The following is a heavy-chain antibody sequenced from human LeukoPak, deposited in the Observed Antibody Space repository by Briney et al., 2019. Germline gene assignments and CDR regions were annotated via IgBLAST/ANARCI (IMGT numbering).Heavy chain of an antibody. V-gene: IGHV4-39*01. D-gene: IGHD6-6*01. Sequence: NPSETLSLTCTVSGASISNTSYWGWIRQPPGKGLEWIGSLYYSGSTYYNPSLKSRVTISVDTSKNQFSLKLESVTAADTAVYYCARLSSFYWGQGTLVTVSS. J-gene: IGHJ4*02. CDR2: LYYSGST. CDR1: GASISNTSY. CDR3: ARLSSFY.